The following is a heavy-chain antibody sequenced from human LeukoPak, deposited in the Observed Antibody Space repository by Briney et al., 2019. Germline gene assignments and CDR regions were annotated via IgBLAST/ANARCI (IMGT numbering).Heavy chain of an antibody. CDR1: GDSISSGGYY. J-gene: IGHJ5*02. CDR2: IYYSGST. D-gene: IGHD3-3*01. V-gene: IGHV4-31*03. CDR3: ARARNRERFLEWLSLNWFDP. Sequence: PSETLSLTCTVSGDSISSGGYYWSWIRQHPGKGLEWIGYIYYSGSTYYNPSLKSRVTISVDTSKNQFSLKLSSVTAADTAVYYCARARNRERFLEWLSLNWFDPWGQGTLVTVSS.